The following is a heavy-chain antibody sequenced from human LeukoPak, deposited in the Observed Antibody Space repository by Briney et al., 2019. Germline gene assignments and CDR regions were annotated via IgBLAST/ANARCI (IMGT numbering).Heavy chain of an antibody. CDR2: ISDSGGGA. D-gene: IGHD6-19*01. CDR1: GFTFSSNG. Sequence: GGSLRLSCAASGFTFSSNGMTWVRQAPGKGLEWVSTISDSGGGAYYAGSAKGRFTISRDSSRSTLYLQMNSLRAEDTAVYYCARRSGIAVAGAFDYWGQGTLVTVSS. V-gene: IGHV3-23*01. CDR3: ARRSGIAVAGAFDY. J-gene: IGHJ4*02.